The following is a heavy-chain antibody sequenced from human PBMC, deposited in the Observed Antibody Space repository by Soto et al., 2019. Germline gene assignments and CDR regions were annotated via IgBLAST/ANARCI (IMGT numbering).Heavy chain of an antibody. V-gene: IGHV3-21*01. J-gene: IGHJ4*02. Sequence: GGSLRLSCAASGFTFSSYSMNWVRQAPGKGLEWVSSISSSSSYIYYADSVKGRFTISRDNSKNTLYLQMNSLRAEDTAVYYCARDVRSTVLMVYAMADYWGQGTPVTVSS. CDR3: ARDVRSTVLMVYAMADY. CDR2: ISSSSSYI. CDR1: GFTFSSYS. D-gene: IGHD2-8*01.